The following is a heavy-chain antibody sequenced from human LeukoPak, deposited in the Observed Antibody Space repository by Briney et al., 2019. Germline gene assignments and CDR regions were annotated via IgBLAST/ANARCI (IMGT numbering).Heavy chain of an antibody. CDR2: ISSSGTTI. J-gene: IGHJ4*02. Sequence: GGSLRLSCAASGFTFSDYYMSWIRQAPGKGLEWVSYISSSGTTIKYADSVKGRFTISRDNAKNSLYLQVNSLRAEDTAVYYCAREIYDYVWGGYGYFFDHWGQGTLVTVSS. CDR1: GFTFSDYY. CDR3: AREIYDYVWGGYGYFFDH. D-gene: IGHD3-16*01. V-gene: IGHV3-11*01.